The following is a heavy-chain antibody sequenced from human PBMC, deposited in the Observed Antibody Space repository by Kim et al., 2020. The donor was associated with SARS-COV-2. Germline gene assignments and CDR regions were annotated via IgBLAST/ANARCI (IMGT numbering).Heavy chain of an antibody. CDR3: ARGPVATIDY. CDR2: ST. D-gene: IGHD2-15*01. V-gene: IGHV4-34*01. Sequence: STNYNPYLKSRVTISVDTSKNQFSLKLSSVTAADTAVYYCARGPVATIDYWGQGTLVTVSS. J-gene: IGHJ4*02.